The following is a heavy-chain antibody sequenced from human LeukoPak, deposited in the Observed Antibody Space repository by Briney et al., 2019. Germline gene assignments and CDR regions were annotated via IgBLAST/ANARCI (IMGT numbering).Heavy chain of an antibody. J-gene: IGHJ6*02. Sequence: GGSLRLSCAASGFTFSSYWMNWARQAPGKGLEWVASINHNGNVNYYADSVKGRFTISRDNAKNSLYLQMSNLRAEDTAVYFCARGGGLDVWGQGATVTVSS. CDR3: ARGGGLDV. D-gene: IGHD3-16*01. CDR2: INHNGNVN. CDR1: GFTFSSYW. V-gene: IGHV3-7*03.